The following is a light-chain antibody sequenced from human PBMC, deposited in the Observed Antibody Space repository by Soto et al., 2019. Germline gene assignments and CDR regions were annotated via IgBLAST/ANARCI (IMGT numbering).Light chain of an antibody. CDR1: QHIGSR. J-gene: IGKJ4*01. Sequence: DIQMTQSPSSLSASVGDTVTISCRASQHIGSRLNWYLQEPGQAPKLLIYDASNLQTGAPSRFSGSGSGTDFTFAVTNLQPQDFATYYCQQYDLLPLTFGGGTKVDIK. V-gene: IGKV1-33*01. CDR2: DAS. CDR3: QQYDLLPLT.